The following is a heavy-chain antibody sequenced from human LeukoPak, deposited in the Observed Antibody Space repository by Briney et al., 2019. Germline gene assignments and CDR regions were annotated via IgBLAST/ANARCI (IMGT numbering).Heavy chain of an antibody. Sequence: GGSLRLSCAASGFTFSSYAMSWVRQAPGKGLEWVSGISWNSGSIGYADSVKGRFTISRDNAKNSLYLQMNSLRAEDMALYYCAKATGPNYYDSSPYYFDYWGQGTLVTVSS. V-gene: IGHV3-9*03. CDR2: ISWNSGSI. CDR1: GFTFSSYA. J-gene: IGHJ4*02. D-gene: IGHD3-22*01. CDR3: AKATGPNYYDSSPYYFDY.